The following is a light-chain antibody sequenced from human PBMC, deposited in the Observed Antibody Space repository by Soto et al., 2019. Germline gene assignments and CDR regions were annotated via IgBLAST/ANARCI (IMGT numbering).Light chain of an antibody. CDR2: SNT. J-gene: IGLJ1*01. CDR3: QSYDTSLRDYV. Sequence: QSVLTQPPSVSGAPGQRVTISCTGSSSNIGAYYDVHWYQQVPGTAPKLLIFSNTNRPSGVPDRFSGSKSGTSASLAITGLQAEGEADYYCQSYDTSLRDYVFGTGTKVTVL. CDR1: SSNIGAYYD. V-gene: IGLV1-40*01.